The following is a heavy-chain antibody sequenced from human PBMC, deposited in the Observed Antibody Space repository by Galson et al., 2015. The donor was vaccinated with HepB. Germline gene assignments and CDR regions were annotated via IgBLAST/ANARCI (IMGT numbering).Heavy chain of an antibody. CDR2: ISGGSSYI. CDR1: GFTFYSYT. Sequence: SLRLSCAASGFTFYSYTMNWVRQAPGKGLEWLASISGGSSYIYYRDSMKGRFNLSRDHAQNTLYPQMTSLRAEDTAVYYCVRAAYSGTWYAPGDYWGQGTLVTVSS. CDR3: VRAAYSGTWYAPGDY. V-gene: IGHV3-21*01. J-gene: IGHJ4*02. D-gene: IGHD6-13*01.